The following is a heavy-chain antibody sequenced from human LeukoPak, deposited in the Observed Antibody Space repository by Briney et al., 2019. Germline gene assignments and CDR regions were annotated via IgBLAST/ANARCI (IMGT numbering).Heavy chain of an antibody. V-gene: IGHV4-31*11. Sequence: QTLXLTCAVSGGSISSGGYYWGWSRQHPGRGLEWICYIYYSGSTYYNPSRKSRFTITVDTAKNQFSLKLSSVTAADTAVYYCASPRSGSSGLDFDYWGQGTLVTVSS. D-gene: IGHD3-10*01. CDR1: GGSISSGGYY. J-gene: IGHJ4*02. CDR2: IYYSGST. CDR3: ASPRSGSSGLDFDY.